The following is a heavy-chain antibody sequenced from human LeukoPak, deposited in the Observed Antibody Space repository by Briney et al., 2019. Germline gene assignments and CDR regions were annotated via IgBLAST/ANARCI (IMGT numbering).Heavy chain of an antibody. J-gene: IGHJ4*02. Sequence: PGGSLRLSCAASGFTFSSYWMSWVRQAPGKGLEWVAVISYDGSNKYYADSVKGRFTISRDNSKNTLYLQMNSLRAEDTAVYYCARVGVVVTAMDYWGQGTLVTVSS. CDR3: ARVGVVVTAMDY. V-gene: IGHV3-30*03. CDR1: GFTFSSYW. D-gene: IGHD2-21*02. CDR2: ISYDGSNK.